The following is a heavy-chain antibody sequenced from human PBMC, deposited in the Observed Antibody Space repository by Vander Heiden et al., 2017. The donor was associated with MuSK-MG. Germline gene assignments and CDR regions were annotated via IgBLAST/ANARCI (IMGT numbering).Heavy chain of an antibody. D-gene: IGHD3-22*01. J-gene: IGHJ4*02. Sequence: QVQLVESGGGLVKPGGSLRLSCAASGFTFSDYYMSWIRQAPGKGLEWVSYISSSSSYTNYADSVKGRFTISRDNAKNSLYLQMNSLRAEDTAVYYCAKNLYYYDSSGSIAYWGQGTLVTVSS. CDR2: ISSSSSYT. CDR1: GFTFSDYY. CDR3: AKNLYYYDSSGSIAY. V-gene: IGHV3-11*06.